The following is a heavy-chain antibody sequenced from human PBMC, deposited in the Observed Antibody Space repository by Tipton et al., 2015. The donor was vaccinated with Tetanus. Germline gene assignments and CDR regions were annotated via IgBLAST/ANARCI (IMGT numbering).Heavy chain of an antibody. Sequence: TLSLTCTVSGGSINSYYWSWIRQPPGKGLEWIGYIYYSGSTNYNPSLKSRVTISVDTSKNQFSLKLSSVTAADTAVYYCARDSQVASGWGGAFDIWGQGTMVTVSS. V-gene: IGHV4-59*01. CDR2: IYYSGST. CDR3: ARDSQVASGWGGAFDI. CDR1: GGSINSYY. J-gene: IGHJ3*02. D-gene: IGHD6-19*01.